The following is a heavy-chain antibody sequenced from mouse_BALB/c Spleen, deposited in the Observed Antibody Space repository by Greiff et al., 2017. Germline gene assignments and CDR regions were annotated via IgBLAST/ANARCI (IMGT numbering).Heavy chain of an antibody. V-gene: IGHV5-17*02. Sequence: EVQLVESGGGLVQPGGSRKLSCAASGFTFSSFGMHWVRQAPEKGLEWVAYISSGSSTIYYADTVKGRFTISRDNPKNTLFLQMTSLRSEDTAMYYCARSGKERAMDYWGQGTSVTVSS. J-gene: IGHJ4*01. CDR1: GFTFSSFG. CDR3: ARSGKERAMDY. D-gene: IGHD3-1*01. CDR2: ISSGSSTI.